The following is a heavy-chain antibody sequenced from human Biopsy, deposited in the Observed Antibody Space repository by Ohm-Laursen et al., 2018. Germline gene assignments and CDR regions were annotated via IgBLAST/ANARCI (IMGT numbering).Heavy chain of an antibody. CDR1: GYSFTSYY. J-gene: IGHJ4*02. V-gene: IGHV1-46*01. CDR3: ARNTGWYGDLYYFDY. Sequence: SVKVSCKASGYSFTSYYMHWVRQAPGQGLEWMGMINPSGSTTSYPQIFQGRVTMTRNTSKSTVYMELSSLRSADTAVYFCARNTGWYGDLYYFDYWGQGTLVTVSS. D-gene: IGHD6-19*01. CDR2: INPSGSTT.